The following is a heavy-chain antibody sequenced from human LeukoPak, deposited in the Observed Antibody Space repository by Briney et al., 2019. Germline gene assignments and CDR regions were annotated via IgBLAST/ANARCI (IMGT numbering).Heavy chain of an antibody. CDR1: GGSISSYY. V-gene: IGHV4-59*12. J-gene: IGHJ4*02. CDR3: ARGPSGYYYVTSDY. CDR2: IYYSGST. D-gene: IGHD3-22*01. Sequence: PSETLSLTCTVSGGSISSYYWSWIRQPPGKGLEWIGYIYYSGSTNYNPSLKSRVTISVDTSKNQFSLKLSSVTAADTAVYYCARGPSGYYYVTSDYWGQGTLVTVSS.